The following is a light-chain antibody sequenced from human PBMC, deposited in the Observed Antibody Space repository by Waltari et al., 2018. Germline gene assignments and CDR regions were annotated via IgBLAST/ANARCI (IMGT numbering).Light chain of an antibody. CDR3: HSRDASGVGGS. V-gene: IGLV3-19*01. CDR2: DKN. CDR1: GLRSYY. Sequence: SSELTKDPAVSVAMGQTVTITCQGNGLRSYYARWYQQRPGQAPILIMYDKNNRPSGVPYRFSGSTSDTTASVAITGAQAEDEASYYCHSRDASGVGGSFGGGTKLTVL. J-gene: IGLJ2*01.